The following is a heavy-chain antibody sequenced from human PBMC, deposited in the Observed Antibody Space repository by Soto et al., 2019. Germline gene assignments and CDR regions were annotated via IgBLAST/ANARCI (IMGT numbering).Heavy chain of an antibody. CDR2: IYYSGST. J-gene: IGHJ4*02. V-gene: IGHV4-59*01. D-gene: IGHD3-3*01. Sequence: PSETLSLTCTVSGGSISSCYWSWIRQPPGKGLEWIGYIYYSGSTNYNPSLKSRVTISVDTSKNQFSLKLSSVTAADTAVYYCARVFTYYDFWSGYPETYFDYWGQGTLVTVSS. CDR1: GGSISSCY. CDR3: ARVFTYYDFWSGYPETYFDY.